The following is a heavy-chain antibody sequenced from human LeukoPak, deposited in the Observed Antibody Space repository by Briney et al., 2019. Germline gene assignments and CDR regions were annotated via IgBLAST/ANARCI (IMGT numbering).Heavy chain of an antibody. CDR2: ISSGDTAT. J-gene: IGHJ4*02. CDR1: GFIFRDHY. D-gene: IGHD3-10*01. Sequence: GGSLRLSCAASGFIFRDHYMTWIRQAPGKGLEWISCISSGDTATYYADSVKGRFSISRDNAKNLVYLQMNSLRAEDTAMYYCARWFGEPPNFDYWGQGTLVTVSS. V-gene: IGHV3-11*01. CDR3: ARWFGEPPNFDY.